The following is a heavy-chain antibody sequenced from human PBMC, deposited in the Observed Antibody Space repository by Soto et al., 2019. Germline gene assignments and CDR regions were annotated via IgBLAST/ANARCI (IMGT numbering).Heavy chain of an antibody. D-gene: IGHD3-16*01. CDR1: GYTFHNYG. CDR3: ARLTGGFRIVLDY. V-gene: IGHV1-18*01. CDR2: ISAYNYNT. Sequence: GASVKVSCKASGYTFHNYGVSWVRQAPGQGLEWMGRISAYNYNTHYAQNFEGRVTMTTDTSTSTAYMELRSLRSDDTAIYYCARLTGGFRIVLDYWGQGTQVTV. J-gene: IGHJ4*02.